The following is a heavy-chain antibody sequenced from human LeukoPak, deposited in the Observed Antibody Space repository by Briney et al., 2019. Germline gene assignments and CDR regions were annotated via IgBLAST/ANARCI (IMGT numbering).Heavy chain of an antibody. Sequence: SVTVSCKASGGTFSSYAISWVRQPAGQGLEWMGWIIPIFGTASYAQKFQGRVTITADGSTSTAYMELSSLRSEDTAVYYCARDRANCSSTSCYVRWVGWFDLWGQGTLVTVSS. CDR2: IIPIFGTA. J-gene: IGHJ5*02. CDR3: ARDRANCSSTSCYVRWVGWFDL. CDR1: GGTFSSYA. D-gene: IGHD2-2*01. V-gene: IGHV1-69*13.